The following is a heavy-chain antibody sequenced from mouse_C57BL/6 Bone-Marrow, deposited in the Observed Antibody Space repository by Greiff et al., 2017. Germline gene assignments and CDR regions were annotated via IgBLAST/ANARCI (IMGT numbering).Heavy chain of an antibody. CDR2: INPGSGGT. D-gene: IGHD2-4*01. CDR3: ARRNEYEFDY. Sequence: VKLMESGAELVRPGPSVKVSCKASGYAFTNYLIEWVKQRPGQGLEWIGVINPGSGGTNYNEKFKGKATLTADKSSSTAYMQLSNLTSEDSAVYVCARRNEYEFDYWGQGTTLTVSS. J-gene: IGHJ2*01. CDR1: GYAFTNYL. V-gene: IGHV1-54*01.